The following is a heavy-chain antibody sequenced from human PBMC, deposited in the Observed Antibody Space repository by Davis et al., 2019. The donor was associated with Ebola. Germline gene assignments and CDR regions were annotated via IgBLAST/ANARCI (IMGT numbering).Heavy chain of an antibody. Sequence: PGGSLRLSCAASGFTFSSDWMHWVRQAPGKGLVWVSRINSDGSSIGYADSVKGRFTISRDNAKNSLYLQMNSLRDEDTAVYYCARDFVWLNDYGDYGGTPGFDYWGQGTLVTVSS. J-gene: IGHJ4*02. V-gene: IGHV3-74*01. D-gene: IGHD4-17*01. CDR2: INSDGSSI. CDR3: ARDFVWLNDYGDYGGTPGFDY. CDR1: GFTFSSDW.